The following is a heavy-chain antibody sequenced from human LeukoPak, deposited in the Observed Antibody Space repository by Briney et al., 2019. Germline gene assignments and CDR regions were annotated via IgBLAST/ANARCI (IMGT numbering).Heavy chain of an antibody. D-gene: IGHD6-13*01. Sequence: GASVKVSCKASGGTFSSYAISWVRQAPGQGLEWMGGIIPIFGTANYAQKYQGRVTITTDESTSTAYMELSSLRSEDTAVYYCVRDGLAAAGTSAFDIWGQGTMVTVSS. J-gene: IGHJ3*02. CDR1: GGTFSSYA. V-gene: IGHV1-69*05. CDR2: IIPIFGTA. CDR3: VRDGLAAAGTSAFDI.